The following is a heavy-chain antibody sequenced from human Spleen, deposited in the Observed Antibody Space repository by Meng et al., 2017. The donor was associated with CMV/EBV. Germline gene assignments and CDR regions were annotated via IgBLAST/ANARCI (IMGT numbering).Heavy chain of an antibody. CDR1: GYTITTYG. CDR2: ISSHSGDT. Sequence: ASVKVSCKASGYTITTYGLSWVRQAPGQGLEWMGWISSHSGDTNYAPKVQGRVTMTTDTSTNTAYMELRSLRSDDTAIYYCVREYCGGDCPFANFYFDNWGQGTLVTVSS. D-gene: IGHD2-21*01. CDR3: VREYCGGDCPFANFYFDN. J-gene: IGHJ4*02. V-gene: IGHV1-18*01.